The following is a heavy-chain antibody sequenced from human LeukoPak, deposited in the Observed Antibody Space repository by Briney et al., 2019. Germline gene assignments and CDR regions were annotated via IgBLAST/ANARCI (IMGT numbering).Heavy chain of an antibody. J-gene: IGHJ4*02. D-gene: IGHD2-15*01. CDR1: GGSISSSDYY. CDR3: ARMEAATYKVDY. CDR2: IYYSGST. V-gene: IGHV4-39*01. Sequence: SETLSLTCTVSGGSISSSDYYWGWIRQPPGKGLEWIGSIYYSGSTYYNPSLKSRVTISVDTSKNQFSLKLNSVTAADTVVYYCARMEAATYKVDYWGQGTLVTVSS.